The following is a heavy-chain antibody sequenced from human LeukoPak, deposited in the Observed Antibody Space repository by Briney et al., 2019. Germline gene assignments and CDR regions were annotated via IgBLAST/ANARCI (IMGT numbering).Heavy chain of an antibody. CDR3: ARDYVGDNWFDP. V-gene: IGHV1-2*02. D-gene: IGHD3-16*01. CDR1: GYTFTDYY. Sequence: ASVKVSCKASGYTFTDYYMHWVRQAPGQGLEWMGWISPNSGGTNYGQKFQGRVTMTRDTSISTAYMELSRLRSDDTAGYYCARDYVGDNWFDPWGQGTLVTVSS. CDR2: ISPNSGGT. J-gene: IGHJ5*02.